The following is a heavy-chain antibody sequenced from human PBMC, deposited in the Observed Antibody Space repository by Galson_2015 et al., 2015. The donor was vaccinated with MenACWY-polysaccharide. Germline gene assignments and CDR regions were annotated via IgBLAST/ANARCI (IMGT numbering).Heavy chain of an antibody. CDR1: GFTSSDSP. CDR3: TRGGDSDY. Sequence: SLRLSCAASGFTSSDSPMHWVRQASGKGLEWVGRIKSKTNRYATAYAASVKGRFTISRDDSKNTAYLQMNSLKTEDTAVYYCTRGGDSDYWGQGTLVTVSS. V-gene: IGHV3-73*01. D-gene: IGHD2-21*02. CDR2: IKSKTNRYAT. J-gene: IGHJ4*02.